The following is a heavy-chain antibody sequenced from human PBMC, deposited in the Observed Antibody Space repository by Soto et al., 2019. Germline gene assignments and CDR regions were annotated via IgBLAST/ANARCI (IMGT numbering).Heavy chain of an antibody. CDR1: GGSISSGGYY. Sequence: SSETLSLTCTVSGGSISSGGYYWSWIRQHPGKGLEWIGYIYYSGSTYYNPSLKSRVTISVDTSKNQFSLKLSSVTAADTAVYYCARSDYSNYYYYGMDVWGQGTTVTVSS. V-gene: IGHV4-31*03. CDR3: ARSDYSNYYYYGMDV. J-gene: IGHJ6*02. D-gene: IGHD4-4*01. CDR2: IYYSGST.